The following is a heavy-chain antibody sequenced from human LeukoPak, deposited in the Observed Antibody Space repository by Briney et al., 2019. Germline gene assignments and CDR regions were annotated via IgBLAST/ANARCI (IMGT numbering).Heavy chain of an antibody. J-gene: IGHJ4*02. V-gene: IGHV3-23*01. CDR3: AKAGIGVVGYFDY. CDR1: GFTFSSYV. Sequence: GGSLRLSCAGSGFTFSSYVMTWVRQPPGKGLVWVSRINGDGSSTTYADSVKGRFTISRDNSKNTLYLQMNSLRDEDTALYYCAKAGIGVVGYFDYWGQGTLVTVSS. CDR2: INGDGSST. D-gene: IGHD6-19*01.